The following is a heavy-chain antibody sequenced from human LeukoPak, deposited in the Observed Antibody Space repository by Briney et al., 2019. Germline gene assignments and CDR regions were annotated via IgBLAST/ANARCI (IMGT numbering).Heavy chain of an antibody. CDR2: MNPNSGNT. Sequence: ASVKVSCKASGYTFTSYDINWVRQATGQGLEWMGWMNPNSGNTGYAQKFQGRVTMTRNTSISTAYMELSSLRSEDTAVYYCARGSGEGYSGYDFIDYWGQGTLVTVSS. CDR1: GYTFTSYD. J-gene: IGHJ4*02. CDR3: ARGSGEGYSGYDFIDY. V-gene: IGHV1-8*01. D-gene: IGHD5-12*01.